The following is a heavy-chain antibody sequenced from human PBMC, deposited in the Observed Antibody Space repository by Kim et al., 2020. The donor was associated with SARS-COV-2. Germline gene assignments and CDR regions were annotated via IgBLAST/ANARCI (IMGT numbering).Heavy chain of an antibody. Sequence: GGSLRLPCAASGFTFSSYGMHWVRQAPGKGLEWVAVISYDGSNKYYADSVKGRFTISRDNSKNTLYLQMNSLRAEDTAVYYCAKDGRGYCSSTSCLGIVGYWGQGTLVTVSS. J-gene: IGHJ4*02. V-gene: IGHV3-30*18. D-gene: IGHD2-2*01. CDR1: GFTFSSYG. CDR2: ISYDGSNK. CDR3: AKDGRGYCSSTSCLGIVGY.